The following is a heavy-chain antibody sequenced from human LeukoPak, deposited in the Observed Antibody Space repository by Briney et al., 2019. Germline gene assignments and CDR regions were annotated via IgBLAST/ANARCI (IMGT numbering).Heavy chain of an antibody. CDR2: ISGSGGST. Sequence: GGSLRLSCAASGFTFSSYAMSWVRQAPGKGLEWVSAISGSGGSTYYADSVKGRFTISRDNSKNTLYLQMSSLRAEDTAVYYCAKSEFPDRNNWFDPWGQGTLVTVSS. CDR3: AKSEFPDRNNWFDP. D-gene: IGHD1-14*01. J-gene: IGHJ5*02. CDR1: GFTFSSYA. V-gene: IGHV3-23*01.